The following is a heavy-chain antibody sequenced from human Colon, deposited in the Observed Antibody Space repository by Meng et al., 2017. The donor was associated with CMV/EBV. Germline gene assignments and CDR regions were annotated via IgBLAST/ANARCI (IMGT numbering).Heavy chain of an antibody. CDR3: ARDKGILGGTFDY. J-gene: IGHJ4*02. Sequence: GESLKISCTASGFTFDDYGMSWVRQVPGKGLEWVSGLNWNGDNPGYADSVRGRFTVSRDDATDSLYLQLNSLRAEDTALYYCARDKGILGGTFDYWGQGTLVTVSS. CDR1: GFTFDDYG. CDR2: LNWNGDNP. V-gene: IGHV3-20*04. D-gene: IGHD1-26*01.